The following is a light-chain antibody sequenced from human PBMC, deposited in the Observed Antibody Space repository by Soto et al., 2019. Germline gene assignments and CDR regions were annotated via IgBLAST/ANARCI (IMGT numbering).Light chain of an antibody. CDR2: AAS. V-gene: IGKV1-12*01. CDR3: QQANSFPPT. J-gene: IGKJ5*01. Sequence: DIQMTQSPSSVSASVGDRVTISCRASQTISISLAWYQQKPGQAPKLLIYAASKLQIGVPARFRGSGSATDFTLTISSLQPEDFATYYCQQANSFPPTFGQGTRLDIK. CDR1: QTISIS.